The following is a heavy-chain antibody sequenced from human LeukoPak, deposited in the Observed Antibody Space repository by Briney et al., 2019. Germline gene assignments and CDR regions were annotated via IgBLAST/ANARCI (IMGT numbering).Heavy chain of an antibody. D-gene: IGHD6-25*01. CDR1: GFTFSSYA. CDR3: ARDEIPSGT. J-gene: IGHJ3*01. CDR2: IRYDGSNK. Sequence: GGSLRLSCAASGFTFSSYAMSWVRQAPGKGLEWVAFIRYDGSNKYYADSVKGRFTISRDNSKNTLYLQMNSLRVEDTGIYYCARDEIPSGTWGQGTMVIVSS. V-gene: IGHV3-30*02.